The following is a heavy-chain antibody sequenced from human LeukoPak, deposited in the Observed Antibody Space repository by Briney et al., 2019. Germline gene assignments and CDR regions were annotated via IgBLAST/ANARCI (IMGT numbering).Heavy chain of an antibody. CDR2: XNSDGSST. CDR3: ARAHSSTWYPAGMDV. J-gene: IGHJ6*02. D-gene: IGHD6-13*01. CDR1: GFXFSXXX. Sequence: PGGSLRLSCAASGFXFSXXXXXXVXXXPXKXXVXVXXXNSDGSSTNYAGSVKGRFTISRDNAKNTLYLQMNSLRAEDTAVYYCARAHSSTWYPAGMDVWGQETTVTVSS. V-gene: IGHV3-74*01.